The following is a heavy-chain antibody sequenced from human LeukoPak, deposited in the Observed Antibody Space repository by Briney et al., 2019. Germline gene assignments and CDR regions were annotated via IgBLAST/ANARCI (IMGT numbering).Heavy chain of an antibody. Sequence: GRSLRLSCAASGFTFDDYAMHWVRQAPGKGLEWVSGISWNSGSIGYADSVKGRFTISRDNSKNTLYLQMNSLRAEDTAVYYCARFGGQLVGFDYWGQGTLVTVSS. CDR3: ARFGGQLVGFDY. V-gene: IGHV3-9*01. D-gene: IGHD6-6*01. CDR2: ISWNSGSI. J-gene: IGHJ4*02. CDR1: GFTFDDYA.